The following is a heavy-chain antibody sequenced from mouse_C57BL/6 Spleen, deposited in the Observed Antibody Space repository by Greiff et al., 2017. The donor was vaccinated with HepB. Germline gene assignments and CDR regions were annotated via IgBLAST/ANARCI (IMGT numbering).Heavy chain of an antibody. D-gene: IGHD2-2*01. CDR1: GFTFSSYG. V-gene: IGHV5-6*01. CDR3: ARHPYGYYVDY. J-gene: IGHJ2*01. Sequence: EVHLVESGGDLVKPGGSLKLSCAASGFTFSSYGMSWVRQTPDKRLEWVATISSGGSYTYYPDSVKGRFTISRDNAKNTLYLQMSSLKSEDTAMYYCARHPYGYYVDYWGQGTTLTVSS. CDR2: ISSGGSYT.